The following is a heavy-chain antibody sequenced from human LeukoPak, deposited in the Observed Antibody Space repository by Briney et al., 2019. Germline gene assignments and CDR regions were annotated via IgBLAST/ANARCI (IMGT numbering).Heavy chain of an antibody. CDR2: ISRSTSTT. Sequence: PGGSLRLSCVASGFTFSSYSMNWVRQAPGKGLEWVSYISRSTSTTYYADSVKGRFTISRDNAKNSLYLQMNSLRDEDTAVYYCARDPDLYYYDSSTVFDYWGQGSLVAVSS. CDR1: GFTFSSYS. J-gene: IGHJ4*02. CDR3: ARDPDLYYYDSSTVFDY. V-gene: IGHV3-48*02. D-gene: IGHD3-22*01.